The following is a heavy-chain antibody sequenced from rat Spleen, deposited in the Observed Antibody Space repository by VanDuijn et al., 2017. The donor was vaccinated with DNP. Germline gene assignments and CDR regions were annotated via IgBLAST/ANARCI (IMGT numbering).Heavy chain of an antibody. J-gene: IGHJ2*01. CDR3: TTDFERGY. D-gene: IGHD1-11*01. CDR1: GFSFSNYG. Sequence: EVQLVESGGGLVQPGRSLKLSCAASGFSFSNYGMAWVRQTPPKGLEWVAYIHYDGGTTYYGDSVKGRFTISRDNAENTLYLQMESLRSEDTATFYCTTDFERGYWGQGVMVTVSS. V-gene: IGHV5-20*01. CDR2: IHYDGGTT.